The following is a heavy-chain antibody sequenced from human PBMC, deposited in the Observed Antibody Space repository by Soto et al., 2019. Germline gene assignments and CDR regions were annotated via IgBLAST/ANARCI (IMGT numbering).Heavy chain of an antibody. CDR3: AKGMYSSGWSTIFDY. CDR1: GFTFSSYG. D-gene: IGHD6-19*01. J-gene: IGHJ4*02. Sequence: GGSLRLSCAASGFTFSSYGMHLVRQAPGKGLEWVAVISYDGSNKYYADSVKGRFTISRDNSKNTLYLQMNSLRAEDTAVYYCAKGMYSSGWSTIFDYWGQGTLVTVSS. CDR2: ISYDGSNK. V-gene: IGHV3-30*18.